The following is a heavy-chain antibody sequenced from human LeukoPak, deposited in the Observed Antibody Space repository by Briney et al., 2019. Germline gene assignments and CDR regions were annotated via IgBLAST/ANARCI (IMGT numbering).Heavy chain of an antibody. D-gene: IGHD6-13*01. Sequence: PGGSLRLSCAASGFTFNKFAMSWVRQAPGKGLEWVSGIIENGGETYYADSVKGRFTISRDNTKNTLYLQMNSLRAEDTAVYYCAKDRGSSSWSANFDYWGQGTLVTVSS. J-gene: IGHJ4*02. V-gene: IGHV3-23*01. CDR3: AKDRGSSSWSANFDY. CDR2: IIENGGET. CDR1: GFTFNKFA.